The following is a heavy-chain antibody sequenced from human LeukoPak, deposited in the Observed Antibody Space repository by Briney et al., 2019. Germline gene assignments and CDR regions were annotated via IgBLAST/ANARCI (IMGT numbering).Heavy chain of an antibody. J-gene: IGHJ4*02. Sequence: ASVKVSCKASGYTFRDYYIHWVRQAPGPGLEWMGWINPSSGGTEYAQKFQGRVTMTGDTSISTAYMELSRLRSDDTAVYYCARDRGSSWYVDYWGQGTLVTVSS. V-gene: IGHV1-2*02. D-gene: IGHD6-13*01. CDR2: INPSSGGT. CDR1: GYTFRDYY. CDR3: ARDRGSSWYVDY.